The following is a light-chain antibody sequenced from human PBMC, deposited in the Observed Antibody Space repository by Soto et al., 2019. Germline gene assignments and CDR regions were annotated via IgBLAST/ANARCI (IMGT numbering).Light chain of an antibody. CDR3: VSYTTSSTVV. V-gene: IGLV2-14*03. J-gene: IGLJ2*01. CDR1: SSDVGSYPY. CDR2: DVN. Sequence: QSALTQPASVSGSPGQSITISCTGSSSDVGSYPYVSWYQQHPGKAPKLMIYDVNRRPSGVSNRFSGSKSGNTASLIISGLQAEDEADYYCVSYTTSSTVVFGGGTKLTVL.